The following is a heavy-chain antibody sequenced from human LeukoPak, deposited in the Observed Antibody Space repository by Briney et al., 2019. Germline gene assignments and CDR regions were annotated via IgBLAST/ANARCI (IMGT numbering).Heavy chain of an antibody. Sequence: PSETLSLTCTVSGGSISSSNYYWGWIRQPPGKGLEWIGSIYYSGSTYYNPSLKSRVTISVDTSKNQFSLKLSSVTAADTAVYYCARGLPVWVAAADHFDYWGQGTLVTVSS. CDR2: IYYSGST. CDR1: GGSISSSNYY. J-gene: IGHJ4*02. D-gene: IGHD6-13*01. V-gene: IGHV4-39*07. CDR3: ARGLPVWVAAADHFDY.